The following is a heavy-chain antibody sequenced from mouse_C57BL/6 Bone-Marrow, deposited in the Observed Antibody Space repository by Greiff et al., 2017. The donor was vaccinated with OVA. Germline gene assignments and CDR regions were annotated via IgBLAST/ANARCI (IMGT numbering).Heavy chain of an antibody. CDR1: GYTFTSYG. D-gene: IGHD2-10*01. V-gene: IGHV1-81*01. CDR2: IYPRSGNT. Sequence: VKVVESGAELARPGASVKLSCKASGYTFTSYGISWVKQRTGQGLEWIGEIYPRSGNTYYNEKFKGKATLTADKSSSTAYMELRSLTSEDSAVYFCARPFPTGDYWGQGTTLTVSS. J-gene: IGHJ2*01. CDR3: ARPFPTGDY.